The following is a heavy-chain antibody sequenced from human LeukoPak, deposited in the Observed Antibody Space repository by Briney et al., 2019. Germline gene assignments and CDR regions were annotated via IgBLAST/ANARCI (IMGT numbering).Heavy chain of an antibody. CDR2: ISSSGSNI. CDR3: VRDLRGVEPPPPHQKY. J-gene: IGHJ4*02. Sequence: PGGSLRLSCSASGSTFTSFAMHWVRQAPRKGLEYVSAISSSGSNIFYADSVKGRFTISRDNSKSTLYLQMSGLRTDDTAVYYCVRDLRGVEPPPPHQKYWGQGTLVTVSS. V-gene: IGHV3-64D*06. CDR1: GSTFTSFA. D-gene: IGHD1-14*01.